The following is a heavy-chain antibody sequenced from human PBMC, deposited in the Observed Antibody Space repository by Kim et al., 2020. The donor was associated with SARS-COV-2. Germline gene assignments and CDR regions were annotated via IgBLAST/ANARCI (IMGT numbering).Heavy chain of an antibody. CDR2: IGRGSHSI. CDR3: ARDHGWAFDY. CDR1: GYTFSDFS. Sequence: GGSLRLSCVASGYTFSDFSINWVRQAPGKGREWVSYIGRGSHSIHYADSVKGRFTISRDDAKNSLYLQMNSLRDEDTAVYFCARDHGWAFDYWGQGTLVTVSS. J-gene: IGHJ4*02. V-gene: IGHV3-48*02.